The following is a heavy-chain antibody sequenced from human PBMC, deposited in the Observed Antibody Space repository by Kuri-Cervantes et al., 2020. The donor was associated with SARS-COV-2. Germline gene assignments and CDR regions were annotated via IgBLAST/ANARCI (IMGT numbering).Heavy chain of an antibody. Sequence: GESLKISCAASGFTFSSYWMSWVRQAPGKGLEWGGFIRSKAYGGTTEYAASVKGRFTISRDDSKSIAYMQMNSLKTEDTAVYYCTRADFWAEYYFDYWGQGTLVTVSS. D-gene: IGHD3-3*01. CDR2: IRSKAYGGTT. V-gene: IGHV3-49*04. J-gene: IGHJ4*02. CDR1: GFTFSSYW. CDR3: TRADFWAEYYFDY.